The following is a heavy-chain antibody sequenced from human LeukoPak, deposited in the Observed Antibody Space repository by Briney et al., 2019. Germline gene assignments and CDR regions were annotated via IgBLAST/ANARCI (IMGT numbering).Heavy chain of an antibody. CDR1: GFTFSSYW. CDR3: ARRSAAKDAFDI. CDR2: INSDASTT. V-gene: IGHV3-74*01. D-gene: IGHD6-25*01. Sequence: GGSLRLSCAASGFTFSSYWMHWVRQAPGKGLVWVSRINSDASTTSYADSVKGRFTISRDNAKHTLYLQMNSLRAEDTAVYYCARRSAAKDAFDIWGQGTMVTVSS. J-gene: IGHJ3*02.